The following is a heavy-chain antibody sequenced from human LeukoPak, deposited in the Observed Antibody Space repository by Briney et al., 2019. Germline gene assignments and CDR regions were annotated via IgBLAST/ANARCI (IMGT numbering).Heavy chain of an antibody. V-gene: IGHV3-23*01. J-gene: IGHJ4*02. CDR3: AKDDDSTGYPSYYFDY. D-gene: IGHD3-22*01. Sequence: GGSLRLSCAASGFTFSSYAMSWVRQAPGKGLEWVSAISGSGGSTYYADSVKGRFTISRDNSKNTLYLQMNSLRAEDTAVYYCAKDDDSTGYPSYYFDYWGQGTLVTVSS. CDR2: ISGSGGST. CDR1: GFTFSSYA.